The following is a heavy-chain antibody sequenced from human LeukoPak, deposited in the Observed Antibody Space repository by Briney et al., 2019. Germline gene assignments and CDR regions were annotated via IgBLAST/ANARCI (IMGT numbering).Heavy chain of an antibody. D-gene: IGHD3-10*01. CDR3: AKSVLLWFGEVFYFDY. J-gene: IGHJ4*02. CDR2: ISGSGGST. V-gene: IGHV3-23*01. CDR1: GFTFSSYA. Sequence: GGSLRLSCAASGFTFSSYAMSWVRQAPGKGLEWFSAISGSGGSTYYADSVKGRFTISRDNSKNTLYLQMNSLRAEDTAVYYCAKSVLLWFGEVFYFDYWGQGTLVTVSS.